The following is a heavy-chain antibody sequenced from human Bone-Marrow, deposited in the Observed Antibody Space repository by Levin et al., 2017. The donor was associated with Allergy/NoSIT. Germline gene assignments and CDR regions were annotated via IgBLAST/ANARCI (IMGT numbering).Heavy chain of an antibody. CDR2: IRSKAYGGTT. D-gene: IGHD6-13*01. CDR3: TRDGSEEAAAGLSGNIDY. J-gene: IGHJ4*02. CDR1: GFTFGDYA. V-gene: IGHV3-49*03. Sequence: GESLKISCTASGFTFGDYAMSWFRQAPGKGLEWVGFIRSKAYGGTTEYAASVKGRFTISRDDSKSIAYLQMNSLKTEDTAVYYCTRDGSEEAAAGLSGNIDYWGQGTLVTVSS.